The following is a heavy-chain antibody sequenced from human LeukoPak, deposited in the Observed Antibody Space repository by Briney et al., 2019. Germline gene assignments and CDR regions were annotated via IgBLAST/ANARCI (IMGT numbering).Heavy chain of an antibody. CDR2: INHSGST. CDR3: ASEYYYDSSGYYYMGYFDY. Sequence: SETLSLTCAVYGGSFSGYYWSWIRQPPGKGLEWIGEINHSGSTNYNPSLKSRVTISVDTSKNQFSLKLSSVTAADTAVYYCASEYYYDSSGYYYMGYFDYSGQGTLLTVYS. J-gene: IGHJ4*02. D-gene: IGHD3-22*01. V-gene: IGHV4-34*01. CDR1: GGSFSGYY.